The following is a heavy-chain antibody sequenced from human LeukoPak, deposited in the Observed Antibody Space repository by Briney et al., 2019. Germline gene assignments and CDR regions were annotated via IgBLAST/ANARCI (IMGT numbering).Heavy chain of an antibody. Sequence: PGGPLRLSCAASGFTFSSYAMSWVRQAPGKGLEWVSAISGSGGSTYYADSVKGRFTISRDNSKNTLYLQMNSLRAEDTAVYYCAKFLPTHIVVANYYFDYWGQGTLVTVSP. CDR2: ISGSGGST. D-gene: IGHD2-21*01. CDR3: AKFLPTHIVVANYYFDY. J-gene: IGHJ4*02. V-gene: IGHV3-23*01. CDR1: GFTFSSYA.